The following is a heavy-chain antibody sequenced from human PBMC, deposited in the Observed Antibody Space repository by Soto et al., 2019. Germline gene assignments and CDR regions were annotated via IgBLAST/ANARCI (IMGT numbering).Heavy chain of an antibody. V-gene: IGHV4-4*02. CDR3: ASSGGGEDY. D-gene: IGHD3-16*01. J-gene: IGHJ4*02. CDR1: GGSISSSHG. Sequence: QVQLQESGPGLVKPSGSLSITCAVSGGSISSSHGWSWVRQPPGKRLAWIGEIYHSGSTNYNPSLKSRVTISVDTSKNQFSLKLSSVTAADTVVYYCASSGGGEDYWGQGTLVTLSS. CDR2: IYHSGST.